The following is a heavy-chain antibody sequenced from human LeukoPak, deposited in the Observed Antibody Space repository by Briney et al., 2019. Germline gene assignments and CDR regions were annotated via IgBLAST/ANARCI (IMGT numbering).Heavy chain of an antibody. V-gene: IGHV3-30*18. CDR2: ISYDGSNK. CDR3: AKDTGDGYNYVDAFDI. D-gene: IGHD5-24*01. Sequence: GGSLRLSCAASGFTFSSYAMSWVRQAPGKGLEWVAVISYDGSNKYYADSVKGRFTISRDNSKNTLYLQMNSLRAEDTAVYYCAKDTGDGYNYVDAFDIWGQGTMVTVSS. J-gene: IGHJ3*02. CDR1: GFTFSSYA.